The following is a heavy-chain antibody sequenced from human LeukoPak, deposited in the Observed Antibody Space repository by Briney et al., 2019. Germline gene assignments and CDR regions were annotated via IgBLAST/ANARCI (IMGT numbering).Heavy chain of an antibody. V-gene: IGHV1-46*01. J-gene: IGHJ4*02. CDR2: IYPRDGST. Sequence: ASVKVSCKASGYTFTSNYIHWVRQAPGQGREWMGMIYPRDGSTSYAQKFQGRVTVTRDTSTSTVPMELSGLRSEDTAVYYCARDQEGFDYWGQGTLVTVSS. CDR3: ARDQEGFDY. CDR1: GYTFTSNY.